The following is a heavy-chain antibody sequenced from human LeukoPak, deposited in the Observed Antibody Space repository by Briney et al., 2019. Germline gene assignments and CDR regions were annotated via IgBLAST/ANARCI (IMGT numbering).Heavy chain of an antibody. CDR3: ARAEDGYVGALFDY. CDR2: MNPNSGNT. J-gene: IGHJ4*02. CDR1: GYTFTSYD. V-gene: IGHV1-8*02. Sequence: GSVKVSCKASGYTFTSYDINWVRQATGQGLEWMGWMNPNSGNTGYAQKFQGRVTMTRDTSTSTVYMELSSLRSEDTAVYYCARAEDGYVGALFDYWGRGTLVAVSS. D-gene: IGHD5-24*01.